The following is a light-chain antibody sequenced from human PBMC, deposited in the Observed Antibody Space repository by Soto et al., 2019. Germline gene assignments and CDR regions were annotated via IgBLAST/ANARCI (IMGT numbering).Light chain of an antibody. CDR1: QSVSRW. Sequence: DIQMTQSPSTLSASVGDTVTITCRASQSVSRWLNWYQQKPGKAPRLLIYEASNLESGVPMRFSGSGSGTGFVSPNHRLQACYSSNYYWQQINCKVWAFGQGTRVEI. CDR3: QQINCKVWA. J-gene: IGKJ1*01. V-gene: IGKV1-5*01. CDR2: EAS.